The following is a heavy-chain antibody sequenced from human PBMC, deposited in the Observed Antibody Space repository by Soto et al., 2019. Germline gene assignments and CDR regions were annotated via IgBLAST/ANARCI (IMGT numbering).Heavy chain of an antibody. CDR1: GGSISSGGYY. D-gene: IGHD6-19*01. J-gene: IGHJ4*02. CDR2: IYYSGST. Sequence: SETLSLTCTVSGGSISSGGYYWSWIRQHPGKGLEWIGYIYYSGSTYYNPSLKSRVTISVDTSKNQFSLKLSSVTAADTAVYYCARGENSGWTIDDWGQGTLVTVSS. V-gene: IGHV4-31*03. CDR3: ARGENSGWTIDD.